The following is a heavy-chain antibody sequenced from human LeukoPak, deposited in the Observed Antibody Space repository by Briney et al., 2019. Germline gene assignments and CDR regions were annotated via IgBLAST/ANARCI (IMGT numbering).Heavy chain of an antibody. J-gene: IGHJ4*02. V-gene: IGHV3-23*01. CDR1: GFTFSDSA. D-gene: IGHD1-14*01. Sequence: GGSPTLSCAASGFTFSDSAMSWVRQAPGKGLEWVSAVSGNGANTYYADSVKGRFTISRDNSKNTLYLQMNSLRAEDTAVYYCAKKSPYGRADYWGQGTLVTVSS. CDR2: VSGNGANT. CDR3: AKKSPYGRADY.